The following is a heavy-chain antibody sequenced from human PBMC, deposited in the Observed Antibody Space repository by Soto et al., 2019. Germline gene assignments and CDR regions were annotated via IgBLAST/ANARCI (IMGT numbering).Heavy chain of an antibody. D-gene: IGHD1-1*01. CDR1: GFTFSSYG. CDR3: ARAGTTGTSTTRMIGGH. Sequence: QVQLVESGGGVVQPGRSLRLSCAASGFTFSSYGIHWVRQAPGKGLEWVAVIWYDGSNKYYADSVKGRFTISRDNSKNTLYLQMNSLRAEDTAVYYCARAGTTGTSTTRMIGGHWGQGTLVTVSS. J-gene: IGHJ4*02. V-gene: IGHV3-33*01. CDR2: IWYDGSNK.